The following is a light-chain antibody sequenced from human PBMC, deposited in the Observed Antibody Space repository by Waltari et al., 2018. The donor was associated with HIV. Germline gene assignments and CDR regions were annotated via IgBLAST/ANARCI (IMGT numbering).Light chain of an antibody. CDR3: GTWDRSLSAAV. CDR2: DNN. Sequence: QSVLTQPPSVSAAPGQKVTISCSGSTSNIGNDYVSWYQHVPGAAPRLLIYDNNKRPSGSPDRFSGSSSGTSATLGITGLQTGDEAHYYCGTWDRSLSAAVFGGGTKLTVL. CDR1: TSNIGNDY. V-gene: IGLV1-51*01. J-gene: IGLJ3*02.